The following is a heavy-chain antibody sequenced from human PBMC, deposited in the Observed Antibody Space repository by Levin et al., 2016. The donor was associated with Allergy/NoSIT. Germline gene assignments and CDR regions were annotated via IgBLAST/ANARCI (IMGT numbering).Heavy chain of an antibody. D-gene: IGHD2-2*02. V-gene: IGHV3-21*01. J-gene: IGHJ6*02. CDR3: ARGLYCSGTDCYRYYSYYGLDV. CDR1: GFTFSSYS. Sequence: GESLKISCAASGFTFSSYSMNWVRQAPGKGLEWVSSISSSSSYIYYADSVKGRFTISRDNAKNSLYLQMNSLRAEDTAVYYCARGLYCSGTDCYRYYSYYGLDVWGQGTTVTVSS. CDR2: ISSSSSYI.